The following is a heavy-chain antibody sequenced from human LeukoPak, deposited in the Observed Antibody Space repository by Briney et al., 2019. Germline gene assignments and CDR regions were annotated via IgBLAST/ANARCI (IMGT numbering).Heavy chain of an antibody. CDR2: IWYDGSNI. D-gene: IGHD2-2*02. CDR3: ARGDCGGTSCHKYFDY. V-gene: IGHV3-33*01. J-gene: IGHJ4*02. CDR1: GFTFSTYG. Sequence: GRSLRLSCAASGFTFSTYGMHWVRQAPGKGVEWVAGIWYDGSNIYYADSVKGRFTISRDNSKNTPNLQMNSLRAEDTAVYYCARGDCGGTSCHKYFDYWGQGTLVTVSS.